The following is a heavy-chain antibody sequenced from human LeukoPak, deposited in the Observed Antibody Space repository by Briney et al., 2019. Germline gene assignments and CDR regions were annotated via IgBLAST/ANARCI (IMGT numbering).Heavy chain of an antibody. CDR2: INHSGST. J-gene: IGHJ5*02. CDR3: ARGLRYFDWLLGGRWFDP. V-gene: IGHV4-34*01. CDR1: GGSFSGYY. D-gene: IGHD3-9*01. Sequence: SETLSLTCAVYGGSFSGYYWRWIRKPPGKGLEWVGEINHSGSTNYNPSLTSRVTLSVDTSMNQFSLKLSSVTAADTAVYYCARGLRYFDWLLGGRWFDPWGQRTLVTVSS.